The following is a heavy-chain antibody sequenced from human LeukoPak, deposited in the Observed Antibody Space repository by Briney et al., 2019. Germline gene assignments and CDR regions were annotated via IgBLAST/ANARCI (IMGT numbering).Heavy chain of an antibody. CDR1: AHTHRNNR. V-gene: IGHV3-74*03. Sequence: PGDTRRHTRTHTAHTHRNNRKHRHPQRPKKKPVWVSQINVDGSSTKYADSVKGRFTISRDNAKNTLYLQMNSLRAEDTAVYYCSRDTAYNMDVWGQGTTVTVSS. CDR3: SRDTAYNMDV. CDR2: INVDGSST. D-gene: IGHD5-24*01. J-gene: IGHJ6*02.